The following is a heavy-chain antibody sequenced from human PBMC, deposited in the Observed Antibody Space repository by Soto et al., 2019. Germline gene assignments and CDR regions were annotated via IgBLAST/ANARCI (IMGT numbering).Heavy chain of an antibody. J-gene: IGHJ6*02. CDR2: MNPNSANT. CDR3: ARERDRGMDV. CDR1: GYTFTSYD. Sequence: QVQLVQSGAEVKKPGASVKVSCKASGYTFTSYDINWVRLATGQGIEWMGWMNPNSANTGYAQKFQGRVTMTRKTAITTAYMERSSLRSENTAVYYCARERDRGMDVSGQGSTVTVSS. V-gene: IGHV1-8*01.